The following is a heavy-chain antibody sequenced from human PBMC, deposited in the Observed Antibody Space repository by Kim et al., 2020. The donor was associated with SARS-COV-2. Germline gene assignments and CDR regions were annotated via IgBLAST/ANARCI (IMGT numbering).Heavy chain of an antibody. CDR3: ARSRSLDY. D-gene: IGHD2-2*01. V-gene: IGHV1-3*01. CDR1: GYTFTRND. Sequence: ASVKVSCKTSGYTFTRNDIHWVRQAPGQRLEWMGWISVANGDTKFSQKFQGRVTLTSDTSASAAYMELSILGSEDTAVYYCARSRSLDYWGQGTLVTVSS. CDR2: ISVANGDT. J-gene: IGHJ4*02.